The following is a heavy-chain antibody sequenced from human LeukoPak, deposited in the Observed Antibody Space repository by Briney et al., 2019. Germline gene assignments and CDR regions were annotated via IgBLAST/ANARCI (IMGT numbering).Heavy chain of an antibody. J-gene: IGHJ4*02. D-gene: IGHD3-10*01. CDR3: ARDPSWSYPYYYGSGSSHFDY. CDR2: INSDGSST. CDR1: GFTFSSYW. V-gene: IGHV3-74*01. Sequence: GGSLRLSCAASGFTFSSYWMHWVRQAPGKGLVWVSRINSDGSSTSYADSVKGRFTISRDNAKNTLYLQMNSLRAEDTAVYYCARDPSWSYPYYYGSGSSHFDYWGQGTLVTVSS.